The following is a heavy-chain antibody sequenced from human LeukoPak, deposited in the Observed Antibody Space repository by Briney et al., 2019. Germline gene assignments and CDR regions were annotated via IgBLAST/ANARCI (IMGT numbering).Heavy chain of an antibody. V-gene: IGHV3-30*02. CDR3: AKALNYGGNSLYDY. D-gene: IGHD4-23*01. CDR1: GFTFSNYG. Sequence: GGSLRLSCAASGFTFSNYGMHWVRQAPGKGLEWVAFVYYDGNNKYYADSVKGRFTISRDNSKNTLYLQMNSLRAEDTAVYYCAKALNYGGNSLYDYWGQGTLVTVSS. J-gene: IGHJ4*02. CDR2: VYYDGNNK.